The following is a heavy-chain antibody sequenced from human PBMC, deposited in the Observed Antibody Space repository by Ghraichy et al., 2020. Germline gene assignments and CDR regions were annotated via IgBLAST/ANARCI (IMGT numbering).Heavy chain of an antibody. CDR1: GFTFSNYG. D-gene: IGHD1-26*01. J-gene: IGHJ4*02. V-gene: IGHV3-23*01. CDR2: IYSGGGNT. Sequence: GGCLRLSCAASGFTFSNYGMSWVRQAPGKRLEWVSTIYSGGGNTYHADSVKGRFTISRDDSKNTVFLHMNSLRAEDTAVYYCAQSQAGATWFEDWGRGTLVTVSS. CDR3: AQSQAGATWFED.